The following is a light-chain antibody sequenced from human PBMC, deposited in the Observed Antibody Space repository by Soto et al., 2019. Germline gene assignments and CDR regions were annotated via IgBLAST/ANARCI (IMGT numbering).Light chain of an antibody. V-gene: IGKV3-11*01. J-gene: IGKJ1*01. CDR2: DAT. CDR3: QQRRSWPRA. CDR1: QSVGSY. Sequence: EIVLTQSPATLSLSPGERATLSCRASQSVGSYLAWFQQKPGQAPRLLIYDATNRATGIPARFNGSGSGTDVTLTISSLEPEDFAVYYCQQRRSWPRAFGQGTKVEFK.